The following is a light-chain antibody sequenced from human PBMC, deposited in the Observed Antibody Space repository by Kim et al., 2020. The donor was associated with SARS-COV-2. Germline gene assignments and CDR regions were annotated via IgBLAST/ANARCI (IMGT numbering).Light chain of an antibody. CDR1: QYIDNW. V-gene: IGKV3-11*01. J-gene: IGKJ2*01. CDR2: DAS. Sequence: EIVLTQSPATLSLSPGERATLSCRASQYIDNWLAWYQQKPSQVPRLLIYDASNRATGIPARFSGSGSGTDFTLTISSLEPEDFAVYYCQHRRTWPLTFGQGTKLEI. CDR3: QHRRTWPLT.